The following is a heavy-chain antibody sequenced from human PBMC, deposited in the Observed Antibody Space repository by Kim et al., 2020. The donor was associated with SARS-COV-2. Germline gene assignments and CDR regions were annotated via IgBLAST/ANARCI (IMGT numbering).Heavy chain of an antibody. CDR3: AKQGYLFELNTYYGMDL. J-gene: IGHJ6*02. V-gene: IGHV3-30*18. D-gene: IGHD2-15*01. CDR1: GFSFNNYG. CDR2: ISYEGSKK. Sequence: GGSLRLSCAASGFSFNNYGMHWFRQAPGKGLEWVAFISYEGSKKQYLDSLKGRFTVSRDYSKNTLYLQMNSLTAEDTAVYYCAKQGYLFELNTYYGMDLWGQGTTVTSP.